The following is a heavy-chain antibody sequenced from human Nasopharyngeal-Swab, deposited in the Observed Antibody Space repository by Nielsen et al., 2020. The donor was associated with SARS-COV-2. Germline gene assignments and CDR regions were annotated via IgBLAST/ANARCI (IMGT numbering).Heavy chain of an antibody. J-gene: IGHJ6*02. CDR1: GYTFTSYG. V-gene: IGHV1-69*13. D-gene: IGHD4-17*01. CDR2: IIPIFGTA. Sequence: SVKVSCKASGYTFTSYGISWARQAPGQGLEWMGGIIPIFGTANYAQKFQGRVTITADESTSTAYMELSSLRSEDTAVYYCARDGTTSQTSYYYYGMDVWGQGTTVTVSS. CDR3: ARDGTTSQTSYYYYGMDV.